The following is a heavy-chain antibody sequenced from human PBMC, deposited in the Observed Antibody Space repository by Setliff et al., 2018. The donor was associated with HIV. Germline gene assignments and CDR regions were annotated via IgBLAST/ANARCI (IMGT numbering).Heavy chain of an antibody. CDR1: GDTNPSDA. Sequence: GASVKVSCKASGDTNPSDAISWVRQAPGQGLEWMGWISGYNGNTKYAQNMQGRVTMTTDTSTTTAYMELRSPRSDDTAVYFCTRVPGWTDHWGQGTQVTVSS. J-gene: IGHJ1*01. V-gene: IGHV1-18*01. CDR2: ISGYNGNT. CDR3: TRVPGWTDH. D-gene: IGHD6-19*01.